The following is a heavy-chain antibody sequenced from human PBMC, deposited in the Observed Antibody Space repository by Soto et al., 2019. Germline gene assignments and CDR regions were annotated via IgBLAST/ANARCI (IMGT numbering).Heavy chain of an antibody. D-gene: IGHD2-15*01. V-gene: IGHV3-21*01. CDR3: ARDPRCSGGSCYSSYYYYYYGMDV. CDR1: GFTFSSYS. J-gene: IGHJ6*02. Sequence: PGGSLRLSCAASGFTFSSYSMNWVRQAPGKGLEWVSSISSSSSYIYYADSVKGRFTISRDNAKNSLYLQMNSLRAEDTAVYYCARDPRCSGGSCYSSYYYYYYGMDVWGQGTTVTVSS. CDR2: ISSSSSYI.